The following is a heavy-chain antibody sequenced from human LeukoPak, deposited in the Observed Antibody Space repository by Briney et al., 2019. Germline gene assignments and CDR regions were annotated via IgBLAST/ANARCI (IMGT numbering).Heavy chain of an antibody. CDR1: GYTFTSYY. CDR2: INPIGGST. Sequence: GASVKVSCKASGYTFTSYYIHWVRQAPGQGLEWVGLINPIGGSTIYAQKFQGRVTMTRDMSTSTVYMELSSLRSEDTAMYYCARARGTTRRHDAFDIWGQGTMVTVSS. D-gene: IGHD4-11*01. J-gene: IGHJ3*02. CDR3: ARARGTTRRHDAFDI. V-gene: IGHV1-46*01.